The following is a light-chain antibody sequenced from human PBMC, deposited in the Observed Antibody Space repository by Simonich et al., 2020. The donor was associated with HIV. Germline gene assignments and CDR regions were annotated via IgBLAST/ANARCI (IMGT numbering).Light chain of an antibody. J-gene: IGKJ1*01. V-gene: IGKV4-1*01. Sequence: DIVMTQSPDSLAVSLGERATINCKSSQSILYSSNNKNHLAWYQQKPGHPPRLLIYWASPRESGVPERFSGSGSGTDFTLTISSLQAEDVAVYYCQQYYNTPQTFGQGTKVEIK. CDR1: QSILYSSNNKNH. CDR3: QQYYNTPQT. CDR2: WAS.